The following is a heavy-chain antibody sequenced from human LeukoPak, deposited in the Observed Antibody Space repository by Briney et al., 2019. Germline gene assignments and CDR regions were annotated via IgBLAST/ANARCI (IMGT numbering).Heavy chain of an antibody. CDR3: AKDRAVAGFFDY. V-gene: IGHV3-30*18. J-gene: IGHJ4*02. CDR2: ISYDGSNK. Sequence: GGSLRLSCAASGFTFSSYGMHWVRQAPGKGLEWVAVISYDGSNKYYADSVKGRFTTSRDNSKNTLYLQMNSLRAEDTAVYYCAKDRAVAGFFDYWGQGTLVTVSS. D-gene: IGHD6-19*01. CDR1: GFTFSSYG.